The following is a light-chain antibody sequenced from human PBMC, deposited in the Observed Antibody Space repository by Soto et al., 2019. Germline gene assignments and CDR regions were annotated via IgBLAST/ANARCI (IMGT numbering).Light chain of an antibody. CDR1: QSVSNNY. CDR2: GSS. V-gene: IGKV3-20*01. J-gene: IGKJ2*01. Sequence: EVVLTQSPGTLSLSPGERATLSCRASQSVSNNYFAWYQQKPGQAPRLLIFGSSDRATGIPDRFSGSGSGTDFTLTISRLEPEVFAVYYCPQYGSSPPYTFGQGTKLEIK. CDR3: PQYGSSPPYT.